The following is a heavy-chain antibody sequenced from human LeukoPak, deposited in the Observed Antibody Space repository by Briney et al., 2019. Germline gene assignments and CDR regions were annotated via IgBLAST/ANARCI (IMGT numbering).Heavy chain of an antibody. J-gene: IGHJ4*02. V-gene: IGHV3-73*01. CDR3: TRPMLYYYGSGSYSSVYYFDY. Sequence: GGSLRLSCAASGFTFSGSAMHWVRQASGKGLEWVGRIRSKANSYATAYAASVKGRFTISRDDSKNTAYLQMNSLKTEDTAVYYRTRPMLYYYGSGSYSSVYYFDYWGQGTLVTVSS. D-gene: IGHD3-10*01. CDR1: GFTFSGSA. CDR2: IRSKANSYAT.